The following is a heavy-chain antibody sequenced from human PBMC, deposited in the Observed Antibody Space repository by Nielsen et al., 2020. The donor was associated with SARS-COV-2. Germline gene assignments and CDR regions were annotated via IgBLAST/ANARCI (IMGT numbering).Heavy chain of an antibody. J-gene: IGHJ4*02. CDR1: GFTFSTYG. D-gene: IGHD1-26*01. CDR2: RSATSGNI. CDR3: AKVETGGGTIDY. Sequence: GESLKISCTASGFTFSTYGMNWVRQAPGKGLESVSYRSATSGNIKYAESVKGRFTISSDNAKNTLYLQMNSLRAEDTAVYYCAKVETGGGTIDYWGQGTLVTVSS. V-gene: IGHV3-48*01.